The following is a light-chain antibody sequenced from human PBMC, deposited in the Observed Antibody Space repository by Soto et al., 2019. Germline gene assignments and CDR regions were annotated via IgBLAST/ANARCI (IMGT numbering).Light chain of an antibody. CDR1: SSDVGGYDY. Sequence: QSALTQPPSASGSPGQSVTISCTGTSSDVGGYDYVSWYQEHPGKAPKVMIYEVNRRPSGVPDRFSGSKSGNTASLTVSGLQAEDEADYYCASYSGSNIFYVFGTGTKATVL. CDR3: ASYSGSNIFYV. CDR2: EVN. J-gene: IGLJ1*01. V-gene: IGLV2-8*01.